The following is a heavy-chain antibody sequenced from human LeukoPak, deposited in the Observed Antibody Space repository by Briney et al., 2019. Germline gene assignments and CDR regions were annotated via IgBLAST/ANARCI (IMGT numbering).Heavy chain of an antibody. CDR3: ARSKAGTSFDY. D-gene: IGHD6-19*01. J-gene: IGHJ4*02. V-gene: IGHV3-7*01. CDR2: INQDGSEK. CDR1: GFSFSSHW. Sequence: GGSLRLSCAASGFSFSSHWMSWVRQAPGKGLEWVANINQDGSEKNNVDSVKGRFTISRDNAKNSLYLQMNSLRAEDTAVYYCARSKAGTSFDYWGQGTLVTVSS.